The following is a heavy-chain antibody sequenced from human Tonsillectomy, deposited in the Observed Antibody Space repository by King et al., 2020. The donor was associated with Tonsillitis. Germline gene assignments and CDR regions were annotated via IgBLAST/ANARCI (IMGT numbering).Heavy chain of an antibody. CDR2: ISYDATRE. D-gene: IGHD6-19*01. V-gene: IGHV3-33*05. CDR1: GFAFRSYG. J-gene: IGHJ4*02. CDR3: ARERLYSSYWGIDY. Sequence: QVQLVESGGGVVQPGTSLRLSCVSSGFAFRSYGMHWVRQAPGRGLEWVAVISYDATRENYADSAKGRFTISRDNSKNTLYLQMNSLRAEDTAVYYCARERLYSSYWGIDYWGQGSLVTVSS.